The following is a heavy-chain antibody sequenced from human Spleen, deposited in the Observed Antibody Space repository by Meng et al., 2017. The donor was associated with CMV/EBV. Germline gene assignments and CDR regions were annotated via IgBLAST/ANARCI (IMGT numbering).Heavy chain of an antibody. CDR2: MNPNSGNT. Sequence: ASVKVSCKASGYTFTSYDINWVRQATGQGLEWMGWMNPNSGNTGYAQKFQGRVTITRNTSISTAYMELSSLRSEDTAVYYCARDSGFLEWLSNYGMDVWGQGTTVTVSS. D-gene: IGHD3-3*01. V-gene: IGHV1-8*03. CDR3: ARDSGFLEWLSNYGMDV. J-gene: IGHJ6*02. CDR1: GYTFTSYD.